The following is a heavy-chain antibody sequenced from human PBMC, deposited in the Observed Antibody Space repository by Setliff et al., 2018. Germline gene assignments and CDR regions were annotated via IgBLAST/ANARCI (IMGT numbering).Heavy chain of an antibody. CDR2: INTGGGSS. J-gene: IGHJ4*02. CDR3: ARGGMAAAGRKGVFEY. D-gene: IGHD6-13*01. V-gene: IGHV1-46*01. Sequence: ASVKVSCKASGYSFTSHYMHWVRQAPGQGLEWMGIINTGGGSSSSTQKFEGRVTMTRDTSTNTVYMELSGLTSDDTAIYYCARGGMAAAGRKGVFEYWGQGTQVTVSS. CDR1: GYSFTSHY.